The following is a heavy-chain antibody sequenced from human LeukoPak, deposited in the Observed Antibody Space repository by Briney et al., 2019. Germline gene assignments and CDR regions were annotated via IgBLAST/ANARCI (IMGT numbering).Heavy chain of an antibody. J-gene: IGHJ5*02. Sequence: SETLSLTCTVSGGSISSYYWSWIRKPPGKGLEWIGYIYYSGSTDYNPSLKSRVTISVDTSKNQFSLKLSSVTAADTAVYYCARGPTGYFRDLGWFDPWGQGTLVTVSS. V-gene: IGHV4-59*01. CDR2: IYYSGST. D-gene: IGHD3-10*02. CDR3: ARGPTGYFRDLGWFDP. CDR1: GGSISSYY.